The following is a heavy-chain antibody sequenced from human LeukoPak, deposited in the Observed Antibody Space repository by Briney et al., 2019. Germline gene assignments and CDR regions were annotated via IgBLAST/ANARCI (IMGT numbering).Heavy chain of an antibody. CDR1: GFTFSSYE. V-gene: IGHV3-48*03. J-gene: IGHJ4*02. D-gene: IGHD3-9*01. CDR2: ISSSGSTI. Sequence: GGSLRLSCAASGFTFSSYEMHWVRQAPGKGLEWVSYISSSGSTIYYADSVKGRFTISRDNAKNSLYLQMNSLRAEDTAVYYCARVDYDVSTGYQNYFEFWGQGTLVTVSS. CDR3: ARVDYDVSTGYQNYFEF.